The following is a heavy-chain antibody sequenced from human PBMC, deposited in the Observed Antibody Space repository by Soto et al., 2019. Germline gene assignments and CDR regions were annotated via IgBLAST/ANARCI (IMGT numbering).Heavy chain of an antibody. V-gene: IGHV1-18*01. CDR2: ISAYNGNT. Sequence: QVQLVQSGGEVKKPGASVKVSCKTSGYSFTTYGISWVRQAPGQGLEWMGWISAYNGNTNYAQKLQGRVTMTTDTSTSTAYMELRSPKSDYTAVYYSARAGPAPYYYYGMDVWGQGSTVTVSS. CDR1: GYSFTTYG. CDR3: ARAGPAPYYYYGMDV. J-gene: IGHJ6*02.